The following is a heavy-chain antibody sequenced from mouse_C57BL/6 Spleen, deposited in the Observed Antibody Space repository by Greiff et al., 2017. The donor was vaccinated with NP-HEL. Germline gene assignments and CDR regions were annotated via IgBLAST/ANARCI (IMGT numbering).Heavy chain of an antibody. D-gene: IGHD2-4*01. CDR3: ARNFYDYPYYYAMDY. V-gene: IGHV5-17*01. CDR1: GFTFSDYG. Sequence: VHVKQSGGGLVKPGGSLKLSCAASGFTFSDYGMHWVRQAPEKGLEWVAYISSGSSTIYYADTVKGRFTISRDNAKNTLFLQMTSLRSEDTAMYYCARNFYDYPYYYAMDYWGQGTSVTVSS. J-gene: IGHJ4*01. CDR2: ISSGSSTI.